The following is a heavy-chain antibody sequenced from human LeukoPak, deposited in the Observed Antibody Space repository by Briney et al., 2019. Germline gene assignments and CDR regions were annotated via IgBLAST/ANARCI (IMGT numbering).Heavy chain of an antibody. CDR2: INHSGST. D-gene: IGHD3-10*01. Sequence: SETLSLTCAVYGGSFSGYYWSWIRQPPGKGLEWIGEINHSGSTNYNPSLKSRVTISVDTSKNQFSLKLSSVTAADTAVYYCAQTGTYYYGSGSYYTFDYWGQGTLVTVSS. CDR1: GGSFSGYY. CDR3: AQTGTYYYGSGSYYTFDY. V-gene: IGHV4-34*01. J-gene: IGHJ4*02.